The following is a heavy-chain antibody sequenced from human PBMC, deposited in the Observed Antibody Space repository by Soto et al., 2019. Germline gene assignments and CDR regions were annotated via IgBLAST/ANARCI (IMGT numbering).Heavy chain of an antibody. CDR1: GFTVSGIY. Sequence: EVQLVETGGGLIQPGGSLRLSCAVSGFTVSGIYLSWVRQAPGMGLEWVSIVYSGDSTFYAESVRGRFTISRDSSRNTVHFQMSSLRCEDTAVYYCARVEPTSWYFDLWGRGTPVTVS. J-gene: IGHJ2*01. CDR3: ARVEPTSWYFDL. CDR2: VYSGDST. D-gene: IGHD1-26*01. V-gene: IGHV3-53*02.